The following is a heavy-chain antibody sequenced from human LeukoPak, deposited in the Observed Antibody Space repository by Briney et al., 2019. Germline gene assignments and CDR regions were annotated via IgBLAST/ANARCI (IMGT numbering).Heavy chain of an antibody. CDR2: ISYDGSNR. Sequence: GGSLRLSCAASGFTFSSYGMHWVRQAPGKGLEWVAVISYDGSNRYYADSVKGRFTISRDNSKNTLYLQMNSLRAEDMAVYYCAKEERWLATTYYWYFDLWGRGTLVTVSS. D-gene: IGHD6-19*01. V-gene: IGHV3-30*18. CDR1: GFTFSSYG. CDR3: AKEERWLATTYYWYFDL. J-gene: IGHJ2*01.